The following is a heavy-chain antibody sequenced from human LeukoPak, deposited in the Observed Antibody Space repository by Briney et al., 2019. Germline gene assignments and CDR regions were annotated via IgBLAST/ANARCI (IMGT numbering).Heavy chain of an antibody. CDR1: GYTFTGYY. CDR2: INPNSGGT. CDR3: ASQFDFWSGQETHFDY. D-gene: IGHD3-3*01. J-gene: IGHJ4*02. V-gene: IGHV1-2*06. Sequence: ASVKVSCKASGYTFTGYYIHWVRQAPGQGLEWMGRINPNSGGTNYAQKFQGRVTMTRDTSISTAYMELSRLRSDDTAVYYCASQFDFWSGQETHFDYWGQGTLVTVSS.